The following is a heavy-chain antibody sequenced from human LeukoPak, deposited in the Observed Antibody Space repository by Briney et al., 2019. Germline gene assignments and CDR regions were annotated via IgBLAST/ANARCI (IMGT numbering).Heavy chain of an antibody. CDR3: ARLGDGAGAFDI. J-gene: IGHJ3*02. V-gene: IGHV4-59*08. D-gene: IGHD3-3*01. CDR1: GGSISSYY. Sequence: SEILSLTCTVSGGSISSYYWSWIRQPPGKGLEWIGYIYYSGSTNYNPSLKSRVTISVDTSKNQFSLKLNSVTAADTAVYYCARLGDGAGAFDIWGQGTMVTVS. CDR2: IYYSGST.